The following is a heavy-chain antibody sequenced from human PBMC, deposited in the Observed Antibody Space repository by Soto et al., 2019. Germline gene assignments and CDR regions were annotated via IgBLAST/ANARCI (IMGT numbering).Heavy chain of an antibody. CDR3: ARGEEAVAGDDAVDI. D-gene: IGHD6-19*01. CDR1: GGSISSSTW. V-gene: IGHV4-4*02. Sequence: QVQLQESGPGLVKPLGTLSLTCAVSGGSISSSTWWSWVRQPPGKGLEWIGEIYHSGSTNYKPSLKNRGTISVDKSKNQFSLKLSAVTAADTAVYYCARGEEAVAGDDAVDIWGQGTMVTVSS. CDR2: IYHSGST. J-gene: IGHJ3*02.